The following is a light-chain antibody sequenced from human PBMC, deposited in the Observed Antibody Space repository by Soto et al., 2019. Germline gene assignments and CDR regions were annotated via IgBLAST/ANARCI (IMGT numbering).Light chain of an antibody. J-gene: IGKJ4*01. Sequence: EIVMTQSPATLSVSPGERATLSCRASQSVSSNLAWYQQKPGQAPRLLIYGASTSAAGIPARFSGSGSGTDFTLSISSLQSEDSAICYCQQYDKWPPLTFGGGTKVEF. CDR3: QQYDKWPPLT. CDR1: QSVSSN. CDR2: GAS. V-gene: IGKV3-15*01.